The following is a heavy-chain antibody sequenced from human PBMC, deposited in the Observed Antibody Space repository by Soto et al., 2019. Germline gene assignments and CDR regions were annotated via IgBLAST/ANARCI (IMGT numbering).Heavy chain of an antibody. Sequence: QVQLQQWGSGLLKPSETLSLTCAVYGGSLSGYYWSWIRQSPGKGLEWIGQINHSGSANYHPSLKERVTIFLNTSGNDFSLELRSVTAAVTSVNYCASATSHYAAGRYEGGYYYFDYWGQGTLVTVSS. CDR2: INHSGSA. CDR3: ASATSHYAAGRYEGGYYYFDY. D-gene: IGHD3-10*01. V-gene: IGHV4-34*01. CDR1: GGSLSGYY. J-gene: IGHJ4*02.